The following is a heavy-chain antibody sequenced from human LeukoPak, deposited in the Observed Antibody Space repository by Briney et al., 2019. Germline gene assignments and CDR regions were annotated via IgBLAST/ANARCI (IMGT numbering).Heavy chain of an antibody. J-gene: IGHJ4*02. CDR2: INHSGST. V-gene: IGHV4-34*01. CDR3: ARGRSAAGISRFAY. CDR1: GGSFSGYY. Sequence: SETPSLTCAVYGGSFSGYYWSWLRQPPGKGLEWIGEINHSGSTNYNPSLKSRVTISVDTSKNQFSLKLSSVTAADTAVYYCARGRSAAGISRFAYWGQGTLVTVSS. D-gene: IGHD6-13*01.